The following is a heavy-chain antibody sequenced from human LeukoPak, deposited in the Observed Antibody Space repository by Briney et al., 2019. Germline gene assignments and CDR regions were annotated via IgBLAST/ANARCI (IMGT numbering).Heavy chain of an antibody. CDR1: GYSFSSFW. CDR2: IYPRDSVT. V-gene: IGHV5-51*01. CDR3: ARHGYYDFWSGQNWFDP. J-gene: IGHJ5*02. D-gene: IGHD3-3*01. Sequence: GESLKISCKASGYSFSSFWIAWVREIRGKGLEWMGIIYPRDSVTRYSPSYQGQVPISADESIPTPYLQCSSLKASDSAIYYCARHGYYDFWSGQNWFDPWGQGTLVTVSS.